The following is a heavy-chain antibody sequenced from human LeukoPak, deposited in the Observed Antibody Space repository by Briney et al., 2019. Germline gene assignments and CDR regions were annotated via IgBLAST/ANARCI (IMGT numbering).Heavy chain of an antibody. CDR3: AKPKESYYYYYYMDV. Sequence: TGGSLRLSCAASGFTFSSYAMSWVRQAPGKGLEWVSGISGSGGSTYYADSVKGRFTISRDNSKNTLYLQMNSLRAEDTAVYYCAKPKESYYYYYYMDVWGKGTTVTVSS. V-gene: IGHV3-23*01. CDR2: ISGSGGST. D-gene: IGHD3-10*01. J-gene: IGHJ6*03. CDR1: GFTFSSYA.